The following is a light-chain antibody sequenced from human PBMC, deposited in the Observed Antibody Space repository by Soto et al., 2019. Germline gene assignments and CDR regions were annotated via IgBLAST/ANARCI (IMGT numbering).Light chain of an antibody. CDR1: SSDIGTYDY. V-gene: IGLV2-14*01. Sequence: QSALTRPASVSGSPGQSITISCTGTSSDIGTYDYVSWYQHHPGKAPKLMIYEVTNRPSGVSDRFSGSKSGKTASLTISGLQAEDEADYYCSSYTTTTTPVVFGGGTKVTVL. CDR2: EVT. CDR3: SSYTTTTTPVV. J-gene: IGLJ2*01.